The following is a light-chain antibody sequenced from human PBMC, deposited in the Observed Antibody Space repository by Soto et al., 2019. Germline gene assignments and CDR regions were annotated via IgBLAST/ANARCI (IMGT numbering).Light chain of an antibody. J-gene: IGKJ1*01. V-gene: IGKV3-20*01. CDR3: QHYVSSPWT. CDR2: GAS. CDR1: QSVSSSY. Sequence: EIVLTQSPGTLSLSPGERATLSCRASQSVSSSYLAWYQQKPGLAPRLLIYGASIRPTGIPDRLSGSGSGTDFTLSISRLEPEDFAVYYCQHYVSSPWTFGQGTKVEIK.